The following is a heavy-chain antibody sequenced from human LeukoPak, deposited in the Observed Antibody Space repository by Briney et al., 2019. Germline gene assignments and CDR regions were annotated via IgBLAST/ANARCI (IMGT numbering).Heavy chain of an antibody. Sequence: PGGSLRLSCVGSGFTFGWYWMSWVRQAPGKGLEWVSGISGSGSNTYYADSVKGRFTISRDNSKNTLYLQMNSLRAEDTALYYCAKGKQLAYTLDYWGQGTLVTVSS. V-gene: IGHV3-23*01. D-gene: IGHD1-1*01. CDR3: AKGKQLAYTLDY. CDR2: ISGSGSNT. J-gene: IGHJ4*02. CDR1: GFTFGWYW.